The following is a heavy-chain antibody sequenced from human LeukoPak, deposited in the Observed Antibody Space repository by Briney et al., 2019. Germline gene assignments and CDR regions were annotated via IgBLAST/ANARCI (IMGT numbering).Heavy chain of an antibody. V-gene: IGHV1-2*04. CDR1: RYTFTGYY. D-gene: IGHD3-10*01. CDR2: INPNSGGT. CDR3: ARGWFGDPLNAFDI. J-gene: IGHJ3*02. Sequence: ASVKVSCKASRYTFTGYYMHWVRQAPGQGLEWMGWINPNSGGTNYAQKFQGWVTMTRDTSISTAYMELSRLRSDDTAVYYCARGWFGDPLNAFDIWGQGTMATVSS.